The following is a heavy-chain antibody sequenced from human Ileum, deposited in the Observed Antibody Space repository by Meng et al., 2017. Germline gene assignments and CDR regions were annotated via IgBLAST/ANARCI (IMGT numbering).Heavy chain of an antibody. CDR1: GCSIESNNW. D-gene: IGHD3-10*02. V-gene: IGHV4-4*02. CDR3: ARADYVRYFDL. Sequence: QVQWSGPGLAQPSATLSLTCAVSGCSIESNNWWTWIRQPPGQGLEWIGEVYHSGSTHYNPSLQSRVTISIDNSKTRFSLSLNSVTAADTAIYYCARADYVRYFDLWGRGTLVTVSS. CDR2: VYHSGST. J-gene: IGHJ2*01.